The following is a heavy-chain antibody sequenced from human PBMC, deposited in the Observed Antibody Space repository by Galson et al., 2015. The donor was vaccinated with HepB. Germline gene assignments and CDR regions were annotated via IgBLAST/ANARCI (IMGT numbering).Heavy chain of an antibody. V-gene: IGHV3-7*01. J-gene: IGHJ3*02. CDR2: INEDGSVQ. D-gene: IGHD2-2*01. CDR3: ARDSSPYCDSSTCYDALDI. Sequence: SLRLSCAASGFTFSRYWMTWVRQAPGKGLEWVANINEDGSVQHYVDSVKGRFTISRDNAKKSLFLQMNSLRAEDTAVYYCARDSSPYCDSSTCYDALDIWGQGTIVTVSS. CDR1: GFTFSRYW.